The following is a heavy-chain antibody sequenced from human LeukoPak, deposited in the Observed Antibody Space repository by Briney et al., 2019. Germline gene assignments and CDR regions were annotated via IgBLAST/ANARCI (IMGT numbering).Heavy chain of an antibody. CDR3: ARELWFVNAPGSWLDP. CDR2: IFHTGSS. J-gene: IGHJ5*02. V-gene: IGHV4-30-2*01. D-gene: IGHD3-10*01. CDR1: GDSISSGDYS. Sequence: SQTLSLTCTVSGDSISSGDYSWGWIRQPSGKGLEWIGYIFHTGSSYYNPSLRSRVTISVDGSRNQFSLRLTSVTAADTAVYYCARELWFVNAPGSWLDPWGPGTLVAVSS.